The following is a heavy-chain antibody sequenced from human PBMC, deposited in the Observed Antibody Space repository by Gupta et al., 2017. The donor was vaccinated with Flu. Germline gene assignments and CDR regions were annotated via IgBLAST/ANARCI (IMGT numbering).Heavy chain of an antibody. J-gene: IGHJ4*02. CDR3: ARPYGDYQGYYYYDF. V-gene: IGHV5-51*01. CDR2: IYPGDSNT. D-gene: IGHD4-17*01. CDR1: YG. Sequence: YGIGGGSQMPEKALEWMGIIYPGDSNTKYSPSFQGQVTISADRSISTAYLQWSSLKASDTAMYFCARPYGDYQGYYYYDFWGQGTLVTVSS.